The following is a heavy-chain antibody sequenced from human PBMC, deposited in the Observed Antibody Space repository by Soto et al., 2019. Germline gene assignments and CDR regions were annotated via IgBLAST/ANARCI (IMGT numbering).Heavy chain of an antibody. D-gene: IGHD2-2*02. J-gene: IGHJ6*02. CDR1: GFTFSSYG. CDR3: AREIVVVPAAIRYYYYYGMDV. V-gene: IGHV3-33*01. Sequence: QVQLVESGGGVVQPGRSLRLSCAASGFTFSSYGMHWVRQAPGKGLEWVAVIWYDGSNKYYADSVKGRFTISRDNAKNSLYLQMNSLRAEDTAVYYCAREIVVVPAAIRYYYYYGMDVWGQGTTVTVSS. CDR2: IWYDGSNK.